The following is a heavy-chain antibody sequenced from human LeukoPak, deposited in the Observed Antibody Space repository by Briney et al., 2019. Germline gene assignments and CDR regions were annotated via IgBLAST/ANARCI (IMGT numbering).Heavy chain of an antibody. J-gene: IGHJ4*02. CDR3: ARHYYGAYRECFDS. Sequence: PSETLSLTCTVSGGSISSYYWSWIRQPPGKGLEWIGYLSNSGSTKYNPSFKSRVTVSVDTSKNQFSLKLSSVTAADTAVCYCARHYYGAYRECFDSWGQGTLVTVSS. CDR1: GGSISSYY. CDR2: LSNSGST. V-gene: IGHV4-59*08. D-gene: IGHD4-17*01.